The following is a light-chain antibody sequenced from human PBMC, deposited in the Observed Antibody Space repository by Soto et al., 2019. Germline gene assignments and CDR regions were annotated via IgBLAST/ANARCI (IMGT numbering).Light chain of an antibody. CDR1: QSVSSSY. CDR2: GAS. Sequence: EIVLTQSPGTLSLSPGERVTLSCRASQSVSSSYLAWYQQKPGQAPRLLIHGASNRATGTPDRFSGSGSGTDFTLTISRLEPADFAVYYCKQYGSSPTFGQGTKVEIK. CDR3: KQYGSSPT. V-gene: IGKV3-20*01. J-gene: IGKJ1*01.